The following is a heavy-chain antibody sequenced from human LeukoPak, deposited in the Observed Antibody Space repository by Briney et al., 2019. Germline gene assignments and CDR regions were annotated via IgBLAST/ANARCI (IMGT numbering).Heavy chain of an antibody. D-gene: IGHD6-13*01. J-gene: IGHJ4*02. Sequence: GGSLRLSCAASGFTFSSYRMSWVRQAPGKGLEWVANIKQDGSEKYYVDSVKGRFTISRDNAKNSLYLQMNSLRAEDTAVYYCAREIAAAAVYDYWGQGTLVTVSS. CDR2: IKQDGSEK. CDR3: AREIAAAAVYDY. CDR1: GFTFSSYR. V-gene: IGHV3-7*03.